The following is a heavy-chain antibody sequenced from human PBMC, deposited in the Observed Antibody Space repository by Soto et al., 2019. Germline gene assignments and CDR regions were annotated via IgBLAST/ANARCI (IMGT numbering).Heavy chain of an antibody. CDR2: IYYSGST. Sequence: SETLSLTCTVSVGSIINYYWNWIRQPPGKGLECIWDIYYSGSTNYNPSLKSRVTLSVDTSKNQFSLKLRSVTAADPAVYYCARSHDFWRGRQQTIDSWGPGTLVTVSS. CDR3: ARSHDFWRGRQQTIDS. J-gene: IGHJ4*02. D-gene: IGHD3-3*01. V-gene: IGHV4-59*01. CDR1: VGSIINYY.